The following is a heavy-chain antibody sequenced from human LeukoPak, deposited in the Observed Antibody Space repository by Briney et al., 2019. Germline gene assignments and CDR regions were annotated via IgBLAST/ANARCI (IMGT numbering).Heavy chain of an antibody. CDR3: AKDEATSGGGLAS. J-gene: IGHJ4*02. CDR1: GFTVSVTH. Sequence: PGGSLRLSCAASGFTVSVTHMSWVRQAPGKGLEWVAAMYTGGTTYYADSVTGRFTISRDNSKNTLYLHMNSLRAEDTDVYYCAKDEATSGGGLASWGQGTLVSVSS. D-gene: IGHD3-16*01. V-gene: IGHV3-53*01. CDR2: MYTGGTT.